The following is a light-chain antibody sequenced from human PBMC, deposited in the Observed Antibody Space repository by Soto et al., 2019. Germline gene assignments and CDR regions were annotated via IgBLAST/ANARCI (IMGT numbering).Light chain of an antibody. J-gene: IGKJ2*01. Sequence: DIQMTQSPSTLSASVGDRVTITCRASQTISSRLAWYHQKPGKAPKLLIYKASNLESGVPSRLSGSGSGTEFTLTISGLQPVDFATYYCQDYHCYSYTFGRGTKLES. CDR3: QDYHCYSYT. CDR2: KAS. CDR1: QTISSR. V-gene: IGKV1-5*03.